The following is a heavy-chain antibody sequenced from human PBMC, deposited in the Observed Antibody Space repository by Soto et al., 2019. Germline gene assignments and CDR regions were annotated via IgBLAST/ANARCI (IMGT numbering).Heavy chain of an antibody. V-gene: IGHV3-23*01. CDR3: VKHTNWDDPG. Sequence: GGSLRLSCVASGFTFSTNGMTWVRQAPWKGLEWVSIISENSDTTFYADSVKGRSTVSRDNSKNTLYLQMNSLRAEDTAIYYCVKHTNWDDPGWGQGTLVTVCS. J-gene: IGHJ4*02. CDR2: ISENSDTT. CDR1: GFTFSTNG. D-gene: IGHD1-1*01.